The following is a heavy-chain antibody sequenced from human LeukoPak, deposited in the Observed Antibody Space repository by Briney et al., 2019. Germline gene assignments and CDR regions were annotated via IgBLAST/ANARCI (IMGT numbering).Heavy chain of an antibody. D-gene: IGHD6-13*01. CDR1: GFTFSSYS. CDR3: ARDLAAAAYFDY. CDR2: ISSSSSYI. V-gene: IGHV3-21*01. Sequence: GGSLRLSCAASGFTFSSYSMNWVRQAPGKGLEWVSSISSSSSYIYYADSVKGRFTISRDNAKNSLYLQMNSLRAEDTAVYYRARDLAAAAYFDYWGQGTLVTVSS. J-gene: IGHJ4*02.